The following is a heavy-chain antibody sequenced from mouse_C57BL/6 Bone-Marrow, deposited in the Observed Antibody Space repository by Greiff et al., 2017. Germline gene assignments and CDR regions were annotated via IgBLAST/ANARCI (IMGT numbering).Heavy chain of an antibody. CDR1: GYTFTSYW. CDR2: IYPGSGST. D-gene: IGHD1-1*01. Sequence: QVQLQQPGAELVKPGASVKMSCKASGYTFTSYWITWVKQRPGQGLEWIGDIYPGSGSTNYNEKFKRKATLTVDTSSSTAYRQLSSLPSEDSAVYYCASVISYYYGSSYWFAYWGQGTLVTVSA. CDR3: ASVISYYYGSSYWFAY. V-gene: IGHV1-55*01. J-gene: IGHJ3*01.